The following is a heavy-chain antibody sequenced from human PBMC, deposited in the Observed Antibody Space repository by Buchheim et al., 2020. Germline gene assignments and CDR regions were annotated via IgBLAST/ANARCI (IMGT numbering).Heavy chain of an antibody. J-gene: IGHJ6*02. CDR3: ARAVKKYYYNGMDV. D-gene: IGHD4-23*01. CDR2: IYYSGST. Sequence: QVQLQESGPGLVKPSETLSLTCTVSGGSVSSGSYYWSWIRQPPGKGLEWIGYIYYSGSTNYNPSLKSRVTISVDTSKNQFSLKLSSVTAADTAVYYCARAVKKYYYNGMDVWGQGTT. CDR1: GGSVSSGSYY. V-gene: IGHV4-61*01.